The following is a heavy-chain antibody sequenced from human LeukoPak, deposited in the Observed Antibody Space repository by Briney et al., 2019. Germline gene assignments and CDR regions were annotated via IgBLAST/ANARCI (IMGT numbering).Heavy chain of an antibody. Sequence: PGGSLRLSCAASGFKFNGKWMTWVRQAPGKGLEWVANINQDGSRKYYVDSAKGRFTISRDNAKSSLYLEMSGLRAEDTAVYYCADPPSDYWGQGTLVAVSS. V-gene: IGHV3-7*01. CDR2: INQDGSRK. CDR1: GFKFNGKW. CDR3: ADPPSDY. J-gene: IGHJ4*02.